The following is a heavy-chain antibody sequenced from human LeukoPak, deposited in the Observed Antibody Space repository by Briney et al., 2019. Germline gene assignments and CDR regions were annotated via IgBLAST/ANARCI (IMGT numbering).Heavy chain of an antibody. CDR2: INHSGST. J-gene: IGHJ6*02. CDR1: GGSFSDYY. CDR3: ARGRKDA. Sequence: PSETLSLTCAVYGGSFSDYYWSWIRQPPGKGLEWIGEINHSGSTNYNPSLKNRVTISVDTSKNQFSLKLSSVTAADTAVYYCARGRKDAWGQGTTVTVSS. V-gene: IGHV4-34*01. D-gene: IGHD1-14*01.